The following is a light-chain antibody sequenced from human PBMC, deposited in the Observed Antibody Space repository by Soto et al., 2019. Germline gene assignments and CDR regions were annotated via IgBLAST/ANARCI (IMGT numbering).Light chain of an antibody. Sequence: QSVLIQPPSASGTPGQRVTISCSGRNSNIGSNTVSWYHQVPGTAPKVVIYSSDQRPSGVPDRLSASKSGTSASLSISGLQSDAEGEDYCVAWDDRLNGWVFGGGTKLTVL. CDR2: SSD. CDR1: NSNIGSNT. V-gene: IGLV1-44*01. J-gene: IGLJ3*02. CDR3: VAWDDRLNGWV.